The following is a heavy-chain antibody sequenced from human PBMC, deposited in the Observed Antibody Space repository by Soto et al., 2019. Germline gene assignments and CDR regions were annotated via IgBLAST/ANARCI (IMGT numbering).Heavy chain of an antibody. CDR2: ISAHNGNT. CDR1: GYAFTTYG. CDR3: ARGRYGDY. Sequence: QVHLVQSGAEVKKPGASVKVSCQGSGYAFTTYGITWVRQAPGQGLEWMGWISAHNGNTNYAQKLQGRGTVTRDTSPSTAYMELRSLRDDDTAVYYCARGRYGDYWGQGALVTVSS. V-gene: IGHV1-18*01. D-gene: IGHD1-1*01. J-gene: IGHJ4*02.